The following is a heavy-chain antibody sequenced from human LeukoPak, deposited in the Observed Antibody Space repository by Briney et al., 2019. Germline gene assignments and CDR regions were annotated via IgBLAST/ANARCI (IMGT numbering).Heavy chain of an antibody. CDR1: GGSISSYY. CDR2: IYYSGST. J-gene: IGHJ3*02. V-gene: IGHV4-59*01. CDR3: ARLRTYAFDI. Sequence: PSETLSLTCTVSGGSISSYYWSWIRQPPGKGLEWIGYIYYSGSTNYNPSLKSRVTISVDTSKNQFSLKLSSVTAADTAVYYCARLRTYAFDIWGQGTMVTVSS. D-gene: IGHD4-17*01.